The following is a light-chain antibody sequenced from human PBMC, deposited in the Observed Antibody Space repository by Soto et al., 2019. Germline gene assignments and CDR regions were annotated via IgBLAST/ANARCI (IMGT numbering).Light chain of an antibody. Sequence: IVLTQSPGTLSLSPGEIATLYFSASQSVSNNYLAWYQQKPGQAPRLLIYGASSRATGVPDRFSGGGSGTDFTLTISRLEPEDFAVYYCQHFVNSLTWTFGQGTKV. J-gene: IGKJ1*01. V-gene: IGKV3-20*01. CDR3: QHFVNSLTWT. CDR1: QSVSNNY. CDR2: GAS.